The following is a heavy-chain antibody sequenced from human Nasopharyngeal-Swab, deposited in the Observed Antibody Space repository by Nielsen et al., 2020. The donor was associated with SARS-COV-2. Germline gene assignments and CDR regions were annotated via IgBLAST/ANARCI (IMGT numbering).Heavy chain of an antibody. D-gene: IGHD3-3*01. CDR3: ARILTIFGVVASYYFDY. CDR1: GASISSFY. V-gene: IGHV4-59*01. J-gene: IGHJ4*02. CDR2: IYYSGST. Sequence: SETLSLTCTVSGASISSFYWSWIRQPPGKGLEWIGYIYYSGSTNYNPSLKSRVTISVDTSKNQFSLKLSSVTAADTAVYYCARILTIFGVVASYYFDYWGQGTLVTVSS.